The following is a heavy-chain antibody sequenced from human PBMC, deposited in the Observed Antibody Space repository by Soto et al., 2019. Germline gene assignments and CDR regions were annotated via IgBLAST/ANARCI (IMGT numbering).Heavy chain of an antibody. V-gene: IGHV3-11*06. CDR1: GFSISDDY. CDR3: ASDGSGNTSHWYFDR. J-gene: IGHJ2*01. D-gene: IGHD3-10*01. CDR2: ISYSSTYT. Sequence: QAQLVESGGGLVKPGGSLRLSCEASGFSISDDYMSWIRQAPGKGLEWVSYISYSSTYTKYADFVKGRFTISRDNAKNSLYLQMNSLGVEDTAVYYCASDGSGNTSHWYFDRWGRGTLITVTS.